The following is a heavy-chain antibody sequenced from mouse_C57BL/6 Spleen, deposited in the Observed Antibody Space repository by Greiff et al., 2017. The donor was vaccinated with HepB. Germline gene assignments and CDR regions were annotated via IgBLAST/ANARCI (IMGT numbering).Heavy chain of an antibody. D-gene: IGHD3-2*02. CDR1: GYTFTDYN. CDR3: ARDDSSGSFAY. V-gene: IGHV1-18*01. Sequence: EVQLQQSGPELVKPGASVKIPCKASGYTFTDYNMDWVKQSHGKSLEWIGDINPNNGGTIYNQKFKGKATLTVYKSSSTAYMELRSLTSEDTAVYYCARDDSSGSFAYWGQRTLVTVSA. CDR2: INPNNGGT. J-gene: IGHJ3*01.